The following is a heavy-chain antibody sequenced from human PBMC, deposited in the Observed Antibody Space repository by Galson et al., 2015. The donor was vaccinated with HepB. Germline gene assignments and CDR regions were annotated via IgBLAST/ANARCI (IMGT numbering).Heavy chain of an antibody. CDR2: IYYSGST. CDR3: ASPPLWGSWYFDL. V-gene: IGHV4-39*07. CDR1: GGSISSSSYY. Sequence: ETLSLTCTVSGGSISSSSYYWGWIRQPPGKGLEWIGSIYYSGSTYYNPSLKSRVTISLDTSKNQFSLKLSSVTAADTAVYYCASPPLWGSWYFDLWGRGTLVTVSS. D-gene: IGHD7-27*01. J-gene: IGHJ2*01.